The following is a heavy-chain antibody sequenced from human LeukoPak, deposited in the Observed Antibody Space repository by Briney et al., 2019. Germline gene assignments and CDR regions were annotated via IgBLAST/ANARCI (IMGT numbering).Heavy chain of an antibody. CDR1: GGSISGHY. D-gene: IGHD5-18*01. V-gene: IGHV4-34*01. J-gene: IGHJ4*02. CDR3: ASTVDTAMVKGPTYYFDY. CDR2: INHSGST. Sequence: SETLSLTCTVSGGSISGHYWSWIRQPPGKGLEWIGEINHSGSTNYNPSLKSRVTISVDTSKNQFSLKLSSVTAADTAVYYCASTVDTAMVKGPTYYFDYWGQGTLATVSS.